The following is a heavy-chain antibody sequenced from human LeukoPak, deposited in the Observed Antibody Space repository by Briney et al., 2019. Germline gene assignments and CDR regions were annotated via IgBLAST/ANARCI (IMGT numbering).Heavy chain of an antibody. CDR1: GYTFTGYY. CDR2: INPNSGGT. J-gene: IGHJ4*02. D-gene: IGHD5-12*01. Sequence: GASVKVSCKASGYTFTGYYMHWVRQAPGQGLEWMGWINPNSGGTNYAQKFQGRVTMTRDTSISTAYMELSRLRSDCTAVCYFARVQGYDADDYWGQGTLVTVSS. V-gene: IGHV1-2*02. CDR3: ARVQGYDADDY.